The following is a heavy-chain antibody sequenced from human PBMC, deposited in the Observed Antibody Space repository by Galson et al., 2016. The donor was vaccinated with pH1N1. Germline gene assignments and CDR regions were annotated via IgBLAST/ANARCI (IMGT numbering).Heavy chain of an antibody. J-gene: IGHJ6*02. CDR2: TSYDGSNK. CDR3: ARETPYSSGWGYYYGMDV. V-gene: IGHV3-30-3*01. Sequence: SLRLSCPASGFTFSTYAMHWVRQAPGKGLEWVALTSYDGSNKYYANSVKGRFTISRDNSKNTLYLEMNSLRAEDTAVYYCARETPYSSGWGYYYGMDVWGQGTTVTVSS. CDR1: GFTFSTYA. D-gene: IGHD6-19*01.